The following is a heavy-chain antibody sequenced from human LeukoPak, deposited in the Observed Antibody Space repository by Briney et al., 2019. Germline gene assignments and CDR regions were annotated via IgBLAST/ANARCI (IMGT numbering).Heavy chain of an antibody. Sequence: PSETLSLTCAVSGGSISSSNWWSWVRQPPGKGLEWIGEIYHSGSTNYNPSLKSRVTISVDTSKNQFSLKLSSVTAADTAVYYCARGKNYDFWSLGYGMDVWGQGTTVTVSS. CDR2: IYHSGST. J-gene: IGHJ6*02. CDR1: GGSISSSNW. V-gene: IGHV4-4*02. D-gene: IGHD3-3*01. CDR3: ARGKNYDFWSLGYGMDV.